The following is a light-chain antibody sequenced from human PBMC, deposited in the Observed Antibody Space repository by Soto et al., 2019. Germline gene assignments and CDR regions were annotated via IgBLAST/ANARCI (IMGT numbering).Light chain of an antibody. Sequence: EIVLTQSPVTLSLSPGERATLSCRASQSVTTFLAWYQQKPGQAPRLLIYDAPKRATGIPARFSGSGSGTDFSLTISSLEPEDFAVYYCQQRTNWPLTFGGGTKAEIK. J-gene: IGKJ4*01. CDR2: DAP. CDR3: QQRTNWPLT. V-gene: IGKV3-11*01. CDR1: QSVTTF.